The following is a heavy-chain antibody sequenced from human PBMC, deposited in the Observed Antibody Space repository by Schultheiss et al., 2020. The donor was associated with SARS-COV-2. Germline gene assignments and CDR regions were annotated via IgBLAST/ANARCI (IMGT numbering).Heavy chain of an antibody. V-gene: IGHV3-43D*03. CDR3: AKTVAGTGTYGFDY. CDR2: ISWDGGST. CDR1: GFTVSSNY. Sequence: GGSLRLSCAASGFTVSSNYMSWVRQAPGKGLEWVSIISWDGGSTSYADSVQGRFTISRDNNKNSLYLQMNSLRNEDTALYYCAKTVAGTGTYGFDYWGQGTPVTVSS. D-gene: IGHD6-19*01. J-gene: IGHJ4*02.